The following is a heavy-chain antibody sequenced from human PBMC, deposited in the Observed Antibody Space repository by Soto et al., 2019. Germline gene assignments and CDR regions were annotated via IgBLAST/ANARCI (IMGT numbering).Heavy chain of an antibody. V-gene: IGHV4-34*01. CDR1: GGSFSGYY. D-gene: IGHD2-15*01. CDR3: ARNGGRVVEVAPAYFDY. CDR2: INHSGST. Sequence: SETLSLTCALYGGSFSGYYWSWIRQPPGKGLEWIGEINHSGSTNYNPSLKSRVTMSVDTSKNQFSLKLSSLTAADTAMYYCARNGGRVVEVAPAYFDYWGQGTLVTVSS. J-gene: IGHJ4*02.